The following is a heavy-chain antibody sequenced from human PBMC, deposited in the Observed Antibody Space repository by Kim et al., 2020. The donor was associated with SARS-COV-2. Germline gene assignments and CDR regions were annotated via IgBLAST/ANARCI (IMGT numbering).Heavy chain of an antibody. J-gene: IGHJ4*02. CDR3: AMGPSQGAGDIGY. CDR1: GFTFDDYA. V-gene: IGHV3-43D*03. Sequence: GGSLRLSCAASGFTFDDYAMHWVRQAPGKGLEWVSLISWDGGSTYYADSVKGRFTISRDNSKNSLYLQMNSLRAEDTALYYCAMGPSQGAGDIGYWGQGTLVTVSS. CDR2: ISWDGGST. D-gene: IGHD1-26*01.